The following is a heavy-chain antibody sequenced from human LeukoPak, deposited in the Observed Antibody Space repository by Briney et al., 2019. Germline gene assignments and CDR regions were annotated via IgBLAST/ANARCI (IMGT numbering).Heavy chain of an antibody. D-gene: IGHD3-22*01. J-gene: IGHJ3*02. CDR2: IIPMYGRS. CDR3: VIETGRTRVAVVSPSGAFDI. CDR1: VYTFITYG. V-gene: IGHV1-69*04. Sequence: SVTVSFTSSVYTFITYGINWVRQPPGQGLDGMGRIIPMYGRSSYAQKFHSRVTMIYDKSSSTAYLHLRSLISADTAVHYYVIETGRTRVAVVSPSGAFDISGQGGMVSVRS.